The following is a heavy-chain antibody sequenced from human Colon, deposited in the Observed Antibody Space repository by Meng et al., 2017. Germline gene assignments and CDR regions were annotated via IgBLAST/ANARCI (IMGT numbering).Heavy chain of an antibody. CDR3: TRGWMPE. V-gene: IGHV3-21*01. D-gene: IGHD2-2*01. J-gene: IGHJ4*01. CDR1: GFTFSGFS. CDR2: ITGDSTYI. Sequence: VELVESGGGLVKSGESLRLSCAASGFTFSGFSLSWVRQAPGKGLEWVSSITGDSTYIYYADSVKGRFTVSRDNAKNSLYLQMNSLRADDTAVYYCTRGWMPEWGQGTLVTISS.